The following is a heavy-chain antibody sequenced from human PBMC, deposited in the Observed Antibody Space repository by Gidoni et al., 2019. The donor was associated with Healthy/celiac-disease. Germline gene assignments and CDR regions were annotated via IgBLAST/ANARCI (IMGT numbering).Heavy chain of an antibody. CDR2: INPNSGGT. V-gene: IGHV1-2*02. CDR1: GHTFTGYY. D-gene: IGHD6-19*01. Sequence: QVQPVQSGAAVKKPGASVKVSCKASGHTFTGYYMHWVRQAPGQGLEWMGWINPNSGGTNYAQKFQGRVTMTRDTSISTAYMELSRLRSDDTAVYYCATEWLVWDAFDIWGQGTMVTVSS. J-gene: IGHJ3*02. CDR3: ATEWLVWDAFDI.